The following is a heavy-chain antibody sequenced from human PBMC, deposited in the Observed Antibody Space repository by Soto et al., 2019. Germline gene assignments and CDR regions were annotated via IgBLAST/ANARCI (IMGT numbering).Heavy chain of an antibody. D-gene: IGHD5-12*01. CDR2: IMPIFRTP. V-gene: IGHV1-69*12. CDR1: GGTFRNSA. CDR3: ARDNDRLQLGGNYYYILDV. Sequence: QVQLEQSGAEVKKPGSSVKVSCKASGGTFRNSAIRWVRQAPGQGLERMGGIMPIFRTPDYAQKFQGRVTVTADESTSTAYMELSGLRSDYTAVYYCARDNDRLQLGGNYYYILDVWGQGTTVTLSS. J-gene: IGHJ6*02.